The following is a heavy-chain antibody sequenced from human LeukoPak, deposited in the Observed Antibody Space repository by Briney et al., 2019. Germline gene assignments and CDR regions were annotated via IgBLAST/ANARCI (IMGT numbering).Heavy chain of an antibody. CDR3: ARARVGSNFNGGYFAY. V-gene: IGHV1-69*05. D-gene: IGHD1-1*01. J-gene: IGHJ4*01. CDR1: GGTFSSYA. CDR2: IIPIFGTA. Sequence: ASVKVSCKASGGTFSSYAISWVRQAPGQGLEWMGRIIPIFGTANCAQKFQGRVTITTDESTSTAYMELSSLRSEDTAVYYCARARVGSNFNGGYFAYWAQEPWSPSPQ.